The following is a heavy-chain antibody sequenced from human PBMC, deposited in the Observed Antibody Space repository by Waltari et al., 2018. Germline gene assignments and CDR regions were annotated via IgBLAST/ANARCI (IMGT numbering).Heavy chain of an antibody. CDR1: GYTFSNFA. J-gene: IGHJ6*02. Sequence: QVQLVQSGAEVKKPGASVKVSCKASGYTFSNFAIHWGRQAPGQRLEWMGWITAGNDNTKYAQHFQGRRTITRDTSASTAYMELSSLTSEDAAVYYCAAFTSGWSYGMDVWGQGTTVTVSS. CDR3: AAFTSGWSYGMDV. V-gene: IGHV1-3*01. CDR2: ITAGNDNT. D-gene: IGHD6-19*01.